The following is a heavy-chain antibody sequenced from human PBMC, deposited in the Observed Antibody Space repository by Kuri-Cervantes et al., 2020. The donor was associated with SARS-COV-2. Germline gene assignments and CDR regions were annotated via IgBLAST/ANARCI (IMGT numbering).Heavy chain of an antibody. CDR1: GGTFSSYA. D-gene: IGHD2-2*01. V-gene: IGHV1-69*06. CDR2: IIPLFGTT. Sequence: SVKVSCKASGGTFSSYAVTWVRQAPGRGFEWMGGIIPLFGTTIYVEKFRGRVTITADKSTNTAYMDLSSLRSEDTAVYYCARPYCTSSTCYDGTFDSWGQGTLVTVSS. CDR3: ARPYCTSSTCYDGTFDS. J-gene: IGHJ4*02.